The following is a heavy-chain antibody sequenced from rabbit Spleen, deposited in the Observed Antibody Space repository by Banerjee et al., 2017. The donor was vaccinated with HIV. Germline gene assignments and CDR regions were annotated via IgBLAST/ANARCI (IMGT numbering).Heavy chain of an antibody. D-gene: IGHD4-1*01. CDR1: GFDFSAYG. CDR3: ARGGRSYSL. Sequence: QEQLEESGGGLVQPGGSLKLSCKASGFDFSAYGVSWVRQAPGKGLEWIGTIATDTIGSTYYASWAKGRFTISKTSSTTVTLQLNSLSAADTARYFCARGGRSYSLWGPGTLVTVS. V-gene: IGHV1S45*01. CDR2: IATDTIGST. J-gene: IGHJ4*01.